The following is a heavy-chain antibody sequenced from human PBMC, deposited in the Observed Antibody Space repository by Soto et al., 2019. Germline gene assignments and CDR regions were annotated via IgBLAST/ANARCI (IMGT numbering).Heavy chain of an antibody. J-gene: IGHJ6*02. V-gene: IGHV3-74*01. CDR1: GFTFSSYW. CDR2: INSDGSST. D-gene: IGHD2-2*01. Sequence: EVQLVESGGGLVQPGGSLRLSCAASGFTFSSYWMHWVRQAPGKGLVWVSRINSDGSSTSYADSVKGRFTISRDNAKNTLYLQMNSLRAEDTAVYYCARGGYCSSTSCYQRDYYYYGMDVWGQGTTVTVSS. CDR3: ARGGYCSSTSCYQRDYYYYGMDV.